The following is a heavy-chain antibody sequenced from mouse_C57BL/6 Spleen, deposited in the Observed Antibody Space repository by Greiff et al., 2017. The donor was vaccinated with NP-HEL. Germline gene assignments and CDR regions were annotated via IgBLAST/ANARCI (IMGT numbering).Heavy chain of an antibody. V-gene: IGHV1-72*01. CDR1: GYTFTSYW. CDR2: IDPNSGGT. CDR3: ARSANWDNFDY. Sequence: QVQLQQPGAELVKPGASVKLSCKASGYTFTSYWMHWVKQRPGRGLEWIGRIDPNSGGTKYNEKFKSKATLTVDKPSSTAYMQRSSLTSEASAVYYCARSANWDNFDYWGQGTTLTVSS. D-gene: IGHD4-1*01. J-gene: IGHJ2*01.